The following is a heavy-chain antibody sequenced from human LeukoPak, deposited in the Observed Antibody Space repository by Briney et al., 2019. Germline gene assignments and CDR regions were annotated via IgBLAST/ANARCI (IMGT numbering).Heavy chain of an antibody. CDR3: ARDMTTDFWSGYYRDYFDY. D-gene: IGHD3-3*01. CDR1: GFTFSSYA. Sequence: GGSLRLSCAASGFTFSSYAMSWVRQVPGKGLEWVSGIRGSGGSTYYADSVKGRFAISRDNSKNTLYLQMNSLRAEDTAVYYCARDMTTDFWSGYYRDYFDYWGQGTLVTVSS. V-gene: IGHV3-23*01. CDR2: IRGSGGST. J-gene: IGHJ4*02.